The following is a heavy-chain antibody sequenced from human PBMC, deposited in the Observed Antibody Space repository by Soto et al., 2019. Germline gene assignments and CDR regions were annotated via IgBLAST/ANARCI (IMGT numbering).Heavy chain of an antibody. Sequence: QVQLVQSGAEVKKPGSAVTVSCKASGGTFTKYAMNWVRQAPGQGPEWMGGIIPIFDTPRYAQRFQGRVTITVDESTNTAYMDLSSLTFEDTAMYYCARNIGSGGVVAGFDYWGQGTLVTVSS. D-gene: IGHD3-16*02. V-gene: IGHV1-69*01. CDR3: ARNIGSGGVVAGFDY. J-gene: IGHJ4*02. CDR1: GGTFTKYA. CDR2: IIPIFDTP.